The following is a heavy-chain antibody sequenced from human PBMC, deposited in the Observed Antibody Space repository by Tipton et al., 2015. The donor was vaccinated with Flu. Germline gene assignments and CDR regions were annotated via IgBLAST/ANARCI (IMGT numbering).Heavy chain of an antibody. V-gene: IGHV4-59*01. J-gene: IGHJ4*02. CDR3: ARSWSTRRPHMGY. CDR1: GGSTGNYY. Sequence: TLSLTCTISGGSTGNYYWSWIRQAPGKRPEWIGYIQNVGNTKYSDSFKNRVLILMDTSKNQISLLLSSVTTADSALYYCARSWSTRRPHMGYWGRGTLVTVSA. D-gene: IGHD1-1*01. CDR2: IQNVGNT.